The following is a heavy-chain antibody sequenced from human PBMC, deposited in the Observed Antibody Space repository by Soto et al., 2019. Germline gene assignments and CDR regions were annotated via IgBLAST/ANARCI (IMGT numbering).Heavy chain of an antibody. D-gene: IGHD6-13*01. Sequence: GGSLRLSCAASGFTFSSYGMHWVRQAPGKGLEWVAVISYDGSNKYYADSVKGRFTISRDNSKNTLYLQMNSLRAEDTAVYYCATERAAAGTLNFDYWGQGTLVTVSS. J-gene: IGHJ4*02. CDR2: ISYDGSNK. V-gene: IGHV3-30*03. CDR1: GFTFSSYG. CDR3: ATERAAAGTLNFDY.